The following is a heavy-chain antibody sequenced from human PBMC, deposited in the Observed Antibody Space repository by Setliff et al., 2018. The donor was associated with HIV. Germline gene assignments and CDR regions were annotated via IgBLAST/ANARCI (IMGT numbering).Heavy chain of an antibody. J-gene: IGHJ4*02. Sequence: SETLSLTCSVSGGSVNSGGYYWSWIRQPAGKELEWIGHIYNDGSTIYNPSLKSRLTISLDTSKNQFSLKLSSVTAADTAVYYCARLSRWGTMTTLDFWGQGTLVTVSS. CDR2: IYNDGST. CDR1: GGSVNSGGYY. D-gene: IGHD4-4*01. CDR3: ARLSRWGTMTTLDF. V-gene: IGHV4-61*09.